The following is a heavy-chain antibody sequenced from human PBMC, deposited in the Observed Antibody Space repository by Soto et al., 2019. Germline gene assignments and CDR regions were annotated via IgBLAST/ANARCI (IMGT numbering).Heavy chain of an antibody. V-gene: IGHV3-30*18. CDR1: GFTFSSYG. D-gene: IGHD2-21*02. Sequence: GGSLRLSCAASGFTFSSYGMHWVRQAPGKGLEWVAVISYDGSNKYYADSVKGRFTISRDNSKNTLYLQMNSLRAEDTAVYYCAKEAYCGGDCYSGPYFDYWGQGTLVTVSS. J-gene: IGHJ4*02. CDR2: ISYDGSNK. CDR3: AKEAYCGGDCYSGPYFDY.